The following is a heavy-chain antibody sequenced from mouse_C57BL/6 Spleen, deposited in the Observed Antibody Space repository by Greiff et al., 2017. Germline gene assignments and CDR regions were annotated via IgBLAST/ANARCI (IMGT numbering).Heavy chain of an antibody. CDR1: GFTFSSYA. J-gene: IGHJ4*01. D-gene: IGHD1-1*01. CDR3: ARDLFYYGSRRDYAMDY. V-gene: IGHV5-4*01. Sequence: EVQLQESGGGLVKPGGSLKLSCAASGFTFSSYAMSWVRQTPEKRLEWVATISDGGSYTYYPDNVKGRFTISRDNAKNNLYLQMSHLKSEDTARYYCARDLFYYGSRRDYAMDYWGQGTSVTVSS. CDR2: ISDGGSYT.